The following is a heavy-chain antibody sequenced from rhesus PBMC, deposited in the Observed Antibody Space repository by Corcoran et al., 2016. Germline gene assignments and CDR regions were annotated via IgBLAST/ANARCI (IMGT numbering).Heavy chain of an antibody. J-gene: IGHJ3*01. V-gene: IGHV4-76*01. Sequence: QVQLQESGPGVVKPSETLSLTCAVSGGSISSGYDWSWIRQPPGKGLEWIGYIYGSSWSTNYNPSLKNRVTISKDASKNQFSLKLSSVTAADTAVYYCARDTVHDAFDFWGQGLRVTVSS. CDR1: GGSISSGYD. D-gene: IGHD5-24*01. CDR2: IYGSSWST. CDR3: ARDTVHDAFDF.